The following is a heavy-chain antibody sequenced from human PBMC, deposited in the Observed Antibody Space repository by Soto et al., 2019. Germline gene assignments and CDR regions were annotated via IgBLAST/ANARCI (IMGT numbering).Heavy chain of an antibody. D-gene: IGHD2-2*01. CDR2: ISYDGSNK. CDR1: GFTFSSYA. Sequence: PGGSLRLSCAASGFTFSSYAMHWVRQAPGKGLEWVAVISYDGSNKYYADSVKGRFTISRDNSKNTLYLQMNSLRAEDTAVYYCARGEIPDQRLFEGYYFDYWGQGTLVTVSS. V-gene: IGHV3-30-3*01. J-gene: IGHJ4*02. CDR3: ARGEIPDQRLFEGYYFDY.